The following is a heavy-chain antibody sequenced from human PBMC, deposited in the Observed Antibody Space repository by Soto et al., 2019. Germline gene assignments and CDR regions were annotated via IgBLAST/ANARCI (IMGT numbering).Heavy chain of an antibody. CDR2: VYYTGGT. CDR1: SGPSSSHN. CDR3: VRQGIGHLHGLVDV. Sequence: QVELQQSGPRLVRPSETLSLTCSVSSGPSSSHNWDWIRQSPGRGLGWIGYVYYTGGTSNNPSLRSRFTISADASTSHLSLTLSSVTAADTAGYYCVRQGIGHLHGLVDVCGQGTRVSVSS. V-gene: IGHV4-59*08. J-gene: IGHJ6*02. D-gene: IGHD3-10*01.